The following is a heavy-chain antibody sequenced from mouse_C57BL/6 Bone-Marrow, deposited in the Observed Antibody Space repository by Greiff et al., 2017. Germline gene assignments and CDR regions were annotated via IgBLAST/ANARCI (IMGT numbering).Heavy chain of an antibody. Sequence: VQLQQSGAELVRPGASVKLSCTASGFTINDYYIHWVKQRPEQGLEWIGWIDPEIGDTDYASKFQGKATITSDTSSNTAYLQLSSLTSEDTAVYYCSSVYGDYFYFWGQGTPLTVAS. D-gene: IGHD1-1*01. CDR2: IDPEIGDT. CDR1: GFTINDYY. V-gene: IGHV14-4*01. CDR3: SSVYGDYFYF. J-gene: IGHJ2*01.